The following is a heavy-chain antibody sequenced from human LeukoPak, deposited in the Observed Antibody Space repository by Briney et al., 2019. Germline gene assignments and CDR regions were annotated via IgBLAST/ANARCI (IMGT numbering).Heavy chain of an antibody. D-gene: IGHD4/OR15-4a*01. J-gene: IGHJ4*02. Sequence: PGRSLRLSCAASGFTFSSYAMHWVRQAPGKGLEWVAVITYDGSNKYYADSVKGRFTISRDNSKNTLYLQMNSLRAEDTAVYYCAVWQYGALYWGQGTLVTVSS. V-gene: IGHV3-30-3*01. CDR2: ITYDGSNK. CDR3: AVWQYGALY. CDR1: GFTFSSYA.